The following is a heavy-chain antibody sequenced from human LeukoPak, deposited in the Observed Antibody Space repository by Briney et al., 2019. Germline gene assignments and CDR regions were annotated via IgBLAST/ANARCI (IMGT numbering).Heavy chain of an antibody. CDR2: ISYNGNT. Sequence: SQTLSLTCTVSGASISIGGYYWSWIRQHPGKGLEWIGYISYNGNTYYNPSLKSRLTISGDMSENQFSLKLTSVTATDTAVYFRVRNFDSYNAFDIWGQGTMVTVSS. J-gene: IGHJ3*02. CDR3: VRNFDSYNAFDI. D-gene: IGHD3-10*01. CDR1: GASISIGGYY. V-gene: IGHV4-31*03.